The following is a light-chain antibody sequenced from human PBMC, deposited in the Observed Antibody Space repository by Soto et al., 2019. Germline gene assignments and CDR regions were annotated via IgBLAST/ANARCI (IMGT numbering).Light chain of an antibody. J-gene: IGKJ4*01. CDR3: QQRDNCPLT. CDR1: EKIRRF. CDR2: DAS. Sequence: EIVLTQSPATLSLSPGQTATLSCRASEKIRRFLAWYQQKPGKAPQLVIFDASNRATGLPARFSGSGSGTDFTLTISSLEPEDFAVYYCQQRDNCPLTFGGGTKVEVK. V-gene: IGKV3-11*01.